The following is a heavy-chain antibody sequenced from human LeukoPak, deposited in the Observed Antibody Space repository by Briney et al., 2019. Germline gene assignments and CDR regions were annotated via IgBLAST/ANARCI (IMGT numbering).Heavy chain of an antibody. J-gene: IGHJ3*02. V-gene: IGHV3-23*01. D-gene: IGHD3-9*01. CDR3: AKDLNILTGLDAFDI. Sequence: GGSLRLSCAASGFTFGGYAMSWVRQAPGKGLEWVSAISGSGGSTYYADSVKGRFTISRDNSKNTLYLQMNSLRAEDTAVYYCAKDLNILTGLDAFDIWGQGTMVTVSS. CDR2: ISGSGGST. CDR1: GFTFGGYA.